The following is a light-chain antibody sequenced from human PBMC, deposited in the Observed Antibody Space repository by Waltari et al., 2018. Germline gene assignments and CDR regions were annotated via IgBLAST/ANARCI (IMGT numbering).Light chain of an antibody. Sequence: VLTQSPGPLSLSPGERATLSCRASQSLTKRYLALYQQKPGQAHRLLIYGASSRAAGIPERFRGSGSGTDFTLTISRLEPEDFAVYYCQQYGSSILYTFGQGTKVEIK. CDR2: GAS. CDR3: QQYGSSILYT. V-gene: IGKV3-20*01. J-gene: IGKJ2*01. CDR1: QSLTKRY.